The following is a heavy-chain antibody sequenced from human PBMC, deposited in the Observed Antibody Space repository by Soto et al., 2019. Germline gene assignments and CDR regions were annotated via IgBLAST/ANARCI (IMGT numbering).Heavy chain of an antibody. Sequence: PGGSLRLSCAASGFTFDDYTMHWVRQAPGKGLEWVSLISWDGGSTYYADSVKGRFTISRDNSKNSLYLQMNSLRTEDTALYYCAKDNPSCWDHWGQGTLVTVSS. CDR1: GFTFDDYT. J-gene: IGHJ4*02. CDR2: ISWDGGST. V-gene: IGHV3-43*01. CDR3: AKDNPSCWDH. D-gene: IGHD6-19*01.